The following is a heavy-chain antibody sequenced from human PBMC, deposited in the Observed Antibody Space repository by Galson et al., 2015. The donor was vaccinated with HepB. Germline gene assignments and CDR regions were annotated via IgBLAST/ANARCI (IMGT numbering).Heavy chain of an antibody. CDR2: IWYDGSNK. D-gene: IGHD2-2*01. CDR1: GFTFSSYW. J-gene: IGHJ6*02. V-gene: IGHV3-33*06. Sequence: SLRLSCAASGFTFSSYWMHWVRQAPGKGLEWVAVIWYDGSNKYYADSVKGRFTISRDNSKNTLYLQMNSLRAEDTAVYYCAKESRLGGYCSSTSCYEERLYYYYYGMDVWGQGTTVTVSS. CDR3: AKESRLGGYCSSTSCYEERLYYYYYGMDV.